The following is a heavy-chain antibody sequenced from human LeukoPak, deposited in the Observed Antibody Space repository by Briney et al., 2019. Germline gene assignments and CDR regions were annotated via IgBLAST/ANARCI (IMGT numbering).Heavy chain of an antibody. D-gene: IGHD3-9*01. CDR2: INPLSGST. J-gene: IGHJ4*02. CDR3: ARDPTGYYYFDY. CDR1: GYTFTNHY. V-gene: IGHV1-46*01. Sequence: ASVKVSCKASGYTFTNHYVHWVRQAPGQGFEWMGIINPLSGSTTYAQKFQGRVTMTRDTSTSTVYVQLNSLTSEDTAVYFCARDPTGYYYFDYWGQGTLVTVSS.